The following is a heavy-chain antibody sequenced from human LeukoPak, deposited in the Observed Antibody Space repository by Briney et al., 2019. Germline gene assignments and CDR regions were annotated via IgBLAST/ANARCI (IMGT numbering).Heavy chain of an antibody. CDR1: GFTFSDYY. J-gene: IGHJ4*02. CDR2: ITSSGSTI. D-gene: IGHD2-2*01. V-gene: IGHV3-11*04. Sequence: GGSLRLSCAASGFTFSDYYMNWIRQAPGKGLEWVSYITSSGSTIYYADSVKGRFTISRDNAKNSLYLQMNSLGAEDTAVYYCASGACSSTSCGGNYWGQGTLVTVSS. CDR3: ASGACSSTSCGGNY.